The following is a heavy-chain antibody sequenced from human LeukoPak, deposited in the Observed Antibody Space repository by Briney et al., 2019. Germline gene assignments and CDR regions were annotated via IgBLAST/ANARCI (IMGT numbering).Heavy chain of an antibody. D-gene: IGHD2-21*02. Sequence: SETLSLTCTVSGGSISSGGYYWSWIRQHPGKGLEWIGYIYYSGGTYYNPSLKSRVTISVDTSKNQFSLKLSSVTAADTAVYYCARESRYYCGGDCYAFDYWGQGTLVTVSS. V-gene: IGHV4-31*03. J-gene: IGHJ4*02. CDR3: ARESRYYCGGDCYAFDY. CDR1: GGSISSGGYY. CDR2: IYYSGGT.